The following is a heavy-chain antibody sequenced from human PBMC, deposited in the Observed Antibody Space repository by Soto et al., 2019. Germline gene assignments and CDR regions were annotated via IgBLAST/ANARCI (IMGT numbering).Heavy chain of an antibody. V-gene: IGHV6-1*01. Sequence: PSQTLSLTCAISGDSVSSNSAAWNWIRQSPSRGLEWLGRTYYRSKWYNDYAVSVKSRITINPDTSKNQFSLQLNSVTPEDTAVYYCARAWRGSGWYRSLYYYYGMDVWGQGTTVTVSS. CDR3: ARAWRGSGWYRSLYYYYGMDV. J-gene: IGHJ6*02. D-gene: IGHD6-19*01. CDR1: GDSVSSNSAA. CDR2: TYYRSKWYN.